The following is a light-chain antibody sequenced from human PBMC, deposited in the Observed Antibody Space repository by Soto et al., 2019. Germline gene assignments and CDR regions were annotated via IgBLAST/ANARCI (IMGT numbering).Light chain of an antibody. CDR1: QSVSSR. CDR2: DAS. J-gene: IGKJ2*01. V-gene: IGKV1-5*01. Sequence: DIQMTQSPSTLSASVGARITITCRASQSVSSRLAWFQQQPGKAPKLLSYDASSLESGVPSRFSGRGSGTEFTLTLSSLQPDDCATYYCHTYNSYSLHTFGQGTKLEIK. CDR3: HTYNSYSLHT.